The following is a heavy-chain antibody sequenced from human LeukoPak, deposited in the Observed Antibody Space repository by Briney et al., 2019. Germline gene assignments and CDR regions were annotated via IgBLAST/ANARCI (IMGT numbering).Heavy chain of an antibody. D-gene: IGHD2-15*01. CDR3: ARGPRTGIVVVVAATLRY. CDR2: INSDGSST. Sequence: GGSLRLSCAASGFTFSSHSMNWVRQAPGKGLVWVSRINSDGSSTSYADSVKGRFTISRDNAKNTLYLQMNSLRAEDTAVYYCARGPRTGIVVVVAATLRYWGQGTLVTVSS. CDR1: GFTFSSHS. V-gene: IGHV3-74*01. J-gene: IGHJ4*02.